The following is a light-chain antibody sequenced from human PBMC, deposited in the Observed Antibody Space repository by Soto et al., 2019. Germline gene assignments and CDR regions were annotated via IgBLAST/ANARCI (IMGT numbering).Light chain of an antibody. Sequence: EIVLTQSPATLSCSRGERSTLSCRASQSVSSYLAWYQQKPGQAPRLLIYDASNRATGIPARFSGSGSGTDFTLTISSLEPEDFAVYYCQQRSNWLTFGGGTKVDIK. V-gene: IGKV3-11*01. CDR3: QQRSNWLT. CDR2: DAS. CDR1: QSVSSY. J-gene: IGKJ4*01.